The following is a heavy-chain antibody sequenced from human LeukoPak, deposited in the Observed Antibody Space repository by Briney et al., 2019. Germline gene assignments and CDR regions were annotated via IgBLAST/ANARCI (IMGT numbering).Heavy chain of an antibody. CDR3: ARRWGSSPHYFDY. CDR1: GGTISSYY. V-gene: IGHV4-59*08. D-gene: IGHD3-16*01. Sequence: SETLSLTCTVSGGTISSYYWNWIRQPPGKGLEWIGYIHYSGSTKYNPSLKSRVTISVDTSKNQFSLKLSSVTAADTAVYYCARRWGSSPHYFDYWGQGTLVTVSP. J-gene: IGHJ4*02. CDR2: IHYSGST.